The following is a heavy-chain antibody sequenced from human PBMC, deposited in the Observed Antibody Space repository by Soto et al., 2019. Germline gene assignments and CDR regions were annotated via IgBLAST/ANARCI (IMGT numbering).Heavy chain of an antibody. J-gene: IGHJ6*02. Sequence: PGESLKISCKGSGYSFTSYWIGWVRQMPGKGLEWMGIIYPGDSDTRYSPSFQGQVTISADKSISTAYLQWSSLKASDTATYYCARHRFDDYYYYGMDVWGQGTTVTVSS. CDR3: ARHRFDDYYYYGMDV. CDR1: GYSFTSYW. V-gene: IGHV5-51*01. CDR2: IYPGDSDT. D-gene: IGHD3-10*01.